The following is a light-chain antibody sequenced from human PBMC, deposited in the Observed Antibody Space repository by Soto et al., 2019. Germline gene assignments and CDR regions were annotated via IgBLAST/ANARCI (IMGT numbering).Light chain of an antibody. Sequence: QSVLTQPPSASATPGQRVTISCSGSNSNIGTNTVNWYQQLPGTAPRLLIYTNNQRPSGVPQRFSGSKTGTSASLAIGGLQSEDGADYYCAAWDDSLGAYVFGNGTRSPS. CDR1: NSNIGTNT. CDR3: AAWDDSLGAYV. J-gene: IGLJ1*01. V-gene: IGLV1-44*01. CDR2: TNN.